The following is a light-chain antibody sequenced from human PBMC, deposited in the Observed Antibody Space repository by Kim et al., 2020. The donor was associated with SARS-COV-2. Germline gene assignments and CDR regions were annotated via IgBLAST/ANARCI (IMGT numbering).Light chain of an antibody. CDR2: TAS. CDR1: QDISSY. Sequence: ATTGDRVTINCRASQDISSYLAWYQQRAGNAPNLLISTASTLQSGVPSRFSGSGSGTDFTLTISSLQSEDFATYYCQQSYTYPWTFGQGTKVDIK. V-gene: IGKV1-8*01. J-gene: IGKJ1*01. CDR3: QQSYTYPWT.